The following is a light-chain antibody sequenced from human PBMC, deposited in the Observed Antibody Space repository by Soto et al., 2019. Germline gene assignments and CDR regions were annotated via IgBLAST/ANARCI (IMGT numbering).Light chain of an antibody. CDR1: QSVSSN. CDR3: QQYNNWPGT. V-gene: IGKV3D-15*01. CDR2: GAS. J-gene: IGKJ3*01. Sequence: EIVMTQSPATLSVSPGERATLSCRASQSVSSNLAWYQQKPGQAPRLLIYGASIRATGIPARFSGSGSGTDFTLTISSLQSEDFAVYYCQQYNNWPGTFGPGTKVDIK.